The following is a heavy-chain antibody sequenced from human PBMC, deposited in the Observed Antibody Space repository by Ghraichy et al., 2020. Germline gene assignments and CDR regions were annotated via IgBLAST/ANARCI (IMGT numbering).Heavy chain of an antibody. CDR3: AKDGGYSAYGEASDY. Sequence: GGSLRLSCAASGFTFSSYAMSWVRQAPGKGLEWVSTISGSGGSTYYADSLKGRFTISRDNSKNTLYLQMKSLRAEDTAVYYCAKDGGYSAYGEASDYWGQGTLVTVSS. CDR1: GFTFSSYA. CDR2: ISGSGGST. J-gene: IGHJ4*02. V-gene: IGHV3-23*01. D-gene: IGHD5-12*01.